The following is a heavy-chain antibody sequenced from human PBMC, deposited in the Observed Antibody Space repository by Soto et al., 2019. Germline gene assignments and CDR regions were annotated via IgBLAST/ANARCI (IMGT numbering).Heavy chain of an antibody. D-gene: IGHD3-10*01. CDR2: FRSGGGT. CDR3: VRQGVGVLHGLVDV. CDR1: GDSISSYN. Sequence: QVQLQESGPGLVKPSETLSLTCTVSGDSISSYNLAWIRQPPGKGLEWIGYFRSGGGTSYNPSLGSQFDISVDSSMKQCSLRLSSVTAADTAVCYGVRQGVGVLHGLVDVWGRGNTVTVSS. J-gene: IGHJ6*02. V-gene: IGHV4-4*08.